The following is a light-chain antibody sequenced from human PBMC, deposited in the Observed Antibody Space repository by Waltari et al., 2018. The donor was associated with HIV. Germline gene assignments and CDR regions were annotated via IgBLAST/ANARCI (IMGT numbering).Light chain of an antibody. CDR3: QQYFRIPPT. CDR2: WAS. V-gene: IGKV4-1*01. Sequence: DIVMTQSPDSLPVSLGARATLHCTSSRIILYSSDNRNYLAWYQQKPRQPPKLLISWASTREAGVPDRFTGSGSGTDFTITITGLQAEDVAVYHCQQYFRIPPTFGGGTKVEIK. CDR1: RIILYSSDNRNY. J-gene: IGKJ4*01.